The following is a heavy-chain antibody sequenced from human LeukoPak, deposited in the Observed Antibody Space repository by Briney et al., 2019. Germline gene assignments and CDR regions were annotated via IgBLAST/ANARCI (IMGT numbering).Heavy chain of an antibody. CDR3: ARETSLHIFDS. D-gene: IGHD2-21*01. V-gene: IGHV4-34*01. Sequence: ETLSLTCDVYNASFGPYYWSWLRQSPGKGLEYIGEVNYRGDGNYNPSLNSRASVSIDTSKKQFSLRLTSVTAADTAMYYCARETSLHIFDSWGQGTLVTVSS. CDR1: NASFGPYY. CDR2: VNYRGDG. J-gene: IGHJ4*02.